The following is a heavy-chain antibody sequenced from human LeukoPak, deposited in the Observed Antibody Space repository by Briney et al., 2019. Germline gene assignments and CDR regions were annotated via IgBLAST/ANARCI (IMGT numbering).Heavy chain of an antibody. V-gene: IGHV4-39*01. Sequence: SETLSLTCTVSGGSISSTIYYWGWLRQPPGKGLEWIGTIYYSGSTYYNPSLKSRLTISVDTSKNQFSLELTSVTAADTSVYYRAAAGYSSGWNVFDFWGQGTLVTVSS. J-gene: IGHJ4*02. CDR1: GGSISSTIYY. D-gene: IGHD6-19*01. CDR3: AAAGYSSGWNVFDF. CDR2: IYYSGST.